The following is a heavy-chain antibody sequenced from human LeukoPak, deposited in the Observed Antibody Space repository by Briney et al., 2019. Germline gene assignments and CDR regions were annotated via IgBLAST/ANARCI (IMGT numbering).Heavy chain of an antibody. Sequence: SETLSLTCTVSGGSIGSYYWGWIRQPPGKRLEWIGYINYSGSTNYSPSLKSRVTISVDTSKNQFSLKLNSVTAADTAVYYCSRHVAQPWFDPWGQGTLVTVSS. CDR1: GGSIGSYY. D-gene: IGHD1-14*01. CDR2: INYSGST. V-gene: IGHV4-59*08. J-gene: IGHJ5*02. CDR3: SRHVAQPWFDP.